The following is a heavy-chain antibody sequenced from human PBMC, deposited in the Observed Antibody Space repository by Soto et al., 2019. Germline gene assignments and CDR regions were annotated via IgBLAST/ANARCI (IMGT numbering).Heavy chain of an antibody. CDR1: RFSFSTYA. V-gene: IGHV3-30-3*01. CDR3: ARDRSGSHEIDDSLDI. D-gene: IGHD2-15*01. CDR2: ISYDGGNE. Sequence: QVQLVESGGGVVQPGRSLSLSCAASRFSFSTYAIHWVRQAPGKGLEWLAGISYDGGNEYYANSVKGRFTISRDNSTGTLYLKMNSLGPDETAVYYCARDRSGSHEIDDSLDILGRGTMVTVSS. J-gene: IGHJ3*02.